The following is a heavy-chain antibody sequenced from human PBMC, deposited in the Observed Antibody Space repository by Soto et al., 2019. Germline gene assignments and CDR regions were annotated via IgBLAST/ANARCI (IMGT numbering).Heavy chain of an antibody. CDR1: GLTFSNFA. Sequence: GGSLRLSCEVSGLTFSNFAMSWVRPAPGKGLEWASAIGGSSGTTFYADSVKGRFTISKDYAKNMLYLQMNSLRAEDTAVYYCAKFKGFNWNYVFDYWGQGVPVTVSS. V-gene: IGHV3-23*01. CDR3: AKFKGFNWNYVFDY. D-gene: IGHD1-7*01. J-gene: IGHJ4*02. CDR2: IGGSSGTT.